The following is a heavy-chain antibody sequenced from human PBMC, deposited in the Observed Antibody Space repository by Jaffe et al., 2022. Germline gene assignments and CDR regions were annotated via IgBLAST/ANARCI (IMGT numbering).Heavy chain of an antibody. CDR3: ARGLSVLNGDYRIGGNYYYYYYMDV. V-gene: IGHV4-34*01. D-gene: IGHD4-17*01. Sequence: QVQLQQWGAGLLKPSETLSLTCAVYGGSFSGYYWSWIRQPPGKGLEWIGEINHSGSTNYNPSLKSRVTISVDTSKNQFSLKLSSVTAADTAVYYCARGLSVLNGDYRIGGNYYYYYYMDVWGKGTTVTVSS. J-gene: IGHJ6*03. CDR2: INHSGST. CDR1: GGSFSGYY.